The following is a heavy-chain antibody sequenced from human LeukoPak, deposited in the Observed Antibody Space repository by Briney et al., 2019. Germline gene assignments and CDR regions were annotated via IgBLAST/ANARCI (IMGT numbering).Heavy chain of an antibody. CDR2: IRSKTNSYET. V-gene: IGHV3-73*01. Sequence: GGSLRLSCAASGFTFSGSAMHWIREASGKGLEWVGRIRSKTNSYETAYAAGVKGRFTISRDESKNTAYLQMKSLKTEDTAVYYCTRYYYDGSGYYYLFDYWGQGTLVTVSS. CDR3: TRYYYDGSGYYYLFDY. J-gene: IGHJ4*02. CDR1: GFTFSGSA. D-gene: IGHD3-22*01.